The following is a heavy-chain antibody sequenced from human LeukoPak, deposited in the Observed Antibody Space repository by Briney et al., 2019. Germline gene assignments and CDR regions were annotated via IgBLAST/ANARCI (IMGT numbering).Heavy chain of an antibody. CDR3: ASWYSSSSLFDY. V-gene: IGHV4-59*12. Sequence: PSETLSLTCTVSGGSISSYYWSWIRQPPGKGLEWIGYIYYSGSTNYNPSLKSRVTISVDTSKNQFSLKLSSVTAADTAVYYCASWYSSSSLFDYWGQGTLVTVSS. CDR1: GGSISSYY. J-gene: IGHJ4*02. D-gene: IGHD6-6*01. CDR2: IYYSGST.